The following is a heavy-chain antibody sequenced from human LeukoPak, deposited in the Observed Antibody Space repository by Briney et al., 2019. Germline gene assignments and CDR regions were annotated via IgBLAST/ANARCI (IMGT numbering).Heavy chain of an antibody. CDR2: IHYSGTT. CDR3: ARGGWSLDY. J-gene: IGHJ4*02. V-gene: IGHV4-59*11. CDR1: GDSISSHY. Sequence: SETLSLTCTVSGDSISSHYWTWIRQPPGKGLEWVGYIHYSGTTNYNPSLKSRIATSLDTSRNQFSLKLNSVTAADTAVYYCARGGWSLDYWGQGTLVTVSS. D-gene: IGHD6-19*01.